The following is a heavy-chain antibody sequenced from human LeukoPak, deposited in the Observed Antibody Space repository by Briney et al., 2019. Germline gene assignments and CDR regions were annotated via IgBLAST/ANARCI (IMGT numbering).Heavy chain of an antibody. CDR3: ARDPAGGQYDFWSGFYRFDS. Sequence: GGSLRLSCAASGFKFSDYAMNWLRQAPGKGLEWVSSITSSGTYIYYVDSVKGRFTISRDSAKNSLYLHMNSLRAEDTAVYYCARDPAGGQYDFWSGFYRFDSWGQGTLVTVSS. CDR1: GFKFSDYA. D-gene: IGHD3-3*01. CDR2: ITSSGTYI. J-gene: IGHJ4*02. V-gene: IGHV3-21*01.